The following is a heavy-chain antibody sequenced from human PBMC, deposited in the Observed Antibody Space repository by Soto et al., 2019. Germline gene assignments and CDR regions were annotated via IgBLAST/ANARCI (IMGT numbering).Heavy chain of an antibody. CDR1: GGSISSSNCY. CDR3: ARAGGSRDY. CDR2: IYYSGST. Sequence: PSETLSLTCTVSGGSISSSNCYWGWIRQPPGKGLEWIGSIYYSGSTYYNPSLKSRVTISVDASKNRFSLKLSSVTAADTAVYYCARAGGSRDYWGQGTLVTVSS. V-gene: IGHV4-39*07. J-gene: IGHJ4*02. D-gene: IGHD1-26*01.